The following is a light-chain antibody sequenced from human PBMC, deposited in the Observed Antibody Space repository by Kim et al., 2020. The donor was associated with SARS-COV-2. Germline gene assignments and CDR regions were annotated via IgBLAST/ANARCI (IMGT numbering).Light chain of an antibody. CDR1: QSVSSN. Sequence: EIVMTQSPATLSVSPGERATLSCRASQSVSSNLAWFQQKPGQAPRLLMYGASSRATGFPARFSGSGFGTEFTLTISSLQSEDLAVYYCQQYNNWPLTFGGGTKVDIK. J-gene: IGKJ4*01. CDR2: GAS. CDR3: QQYNNWPLT. V-gene: IGKV3-15*01.